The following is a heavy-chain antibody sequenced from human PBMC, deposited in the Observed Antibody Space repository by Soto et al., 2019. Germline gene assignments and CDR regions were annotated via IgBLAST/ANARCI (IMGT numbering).Heavy chain of an antibody. CDR3: AAAPRY. CDR1: GGSISRAGYS. D-gene: IGHD2-15*01. Sequence: SLTDARCGGSISRAGYSWSWIRQPPGKGLEWIGYIYHSGSTYYNPSLKSRVTISVDRSKNQFSLKLSSVTAADTAVYYCAAAPRYWGQGTLVTVSS. V-gene: IGHV4-30-2*01. J-gene: IGHJ4*02. CDR2: IYHSGST.